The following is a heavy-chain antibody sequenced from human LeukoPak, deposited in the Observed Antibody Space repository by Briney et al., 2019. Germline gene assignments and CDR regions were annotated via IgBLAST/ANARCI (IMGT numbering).Heavy chain of an antibody. V-gene: IGHV4-59*01. CDR2: VYSSGSI. D-gene: IGHD6-13*01. Sequence: SETLSLTCTVSGGSISSYYWSWIRQPPGKGLEWIGYVYSSGSINYNPSLKSRVTISVDTSKNQFSLKLSSVTAADTAIYYCARETSSWYYFDYWGQGTLVTVSS. CDR1: GGSISSYY. J-gene: IGHJ4*02. CDR3: ARETSSWYYFDY.